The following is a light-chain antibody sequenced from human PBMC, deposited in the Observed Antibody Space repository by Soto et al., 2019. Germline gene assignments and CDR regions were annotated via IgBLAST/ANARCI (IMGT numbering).Light chain of an antibody. J-gene: IGKJ2*01. CDR2: RAY. CDR1: QSVDTA. Sequence: DIQMTQSPSTLSASVGDRVTITCRASQSVDTALAWYQQKPGKAPKLLIYRAYNLESGVPSRFSGSGSGTEFTLAISSLQPDDFATYYCQQYGRFLTFGQGTKLELK. V-gene: IGKV1-5*03. CDR3: QQYGRFLT.